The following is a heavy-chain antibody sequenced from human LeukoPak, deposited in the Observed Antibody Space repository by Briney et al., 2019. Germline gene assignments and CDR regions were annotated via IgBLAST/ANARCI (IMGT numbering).Heavy chain of an antibody. CDR3: ARDLTTSMAYYFDC. Sequence: GGSLRLSCAASGFTFSSYAMNWVRQAPGKGLEWVSFMSSSGRYIYYPDPVKDRFTISRDNAKNSLYLQMNSLRAEDTAVYYCARDLTTSMAYYFDCWGQGTVHSVSS. V-gene: IGHV3-21*01. CDR1: GFTFSSYA. J-gene: IGHJ4*02. D-gene: IGHD5-18*01. CDR2: MSSSGRYI.